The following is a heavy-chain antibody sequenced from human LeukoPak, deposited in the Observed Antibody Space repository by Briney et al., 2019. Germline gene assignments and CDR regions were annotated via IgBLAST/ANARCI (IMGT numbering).Heavy chain of an antibody. CDR2: ISSSGSSI. CDR3: ARVGPYCSGGSCYRLDY. D-gene: IGHD2-15*01. J-gene: IGHJ4*02. Sequence: PGGSLRLSCAGSGFTFSDYYMSWIRQAPGKGLEWVSYISSSGSSIDYADSVKGRFTISRDNAKKSLYVQMNSLRAEDTAVYCCARVGPYCSGGSCYRLDYWGQGTLITVSS. V-gene: IGHV3-11*01. CDR1: GFTFSDYY.